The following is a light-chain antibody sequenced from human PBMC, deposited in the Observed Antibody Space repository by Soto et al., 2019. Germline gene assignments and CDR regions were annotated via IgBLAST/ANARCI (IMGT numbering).Light chain of an antibody. J-gene: IGKJ1*01. CDR3: LCYITYPWT. CDR1: QSCRNS. V-gene: IGKV1-5*01. Sequence: DLQMTQSPSTLSASVGDRVTITCRASQSCRNSLAWYQQKAGKAPTLLIYDASTLQSGVPSRFSGSGSRTEFSLTISSLQPEDFATYYCLCYITYPWTFGQGTKVEIK. CDR2: DAS.